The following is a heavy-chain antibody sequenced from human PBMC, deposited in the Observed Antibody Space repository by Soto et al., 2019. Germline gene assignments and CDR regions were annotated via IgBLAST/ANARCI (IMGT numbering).Heavy chain of an antibody. D-gene: IGHD1-1*01. V-gene: IGHV4-30-2*03. CDR2: IYYSGST. CDR3: TRGGTLWNPGY. J-gene: IGHJ4*02. CDR1: GASISSGGHS. Sequence: SETLSLTCAVSGASISSGGHSWSWVRQPPGKGLEWVGYIYYSGSTYYSPSLKSRVTISVDTTKNQFSLKLSSVTATNTAMYFCTRGGTLWNPGYWGQGTLVTVSS.